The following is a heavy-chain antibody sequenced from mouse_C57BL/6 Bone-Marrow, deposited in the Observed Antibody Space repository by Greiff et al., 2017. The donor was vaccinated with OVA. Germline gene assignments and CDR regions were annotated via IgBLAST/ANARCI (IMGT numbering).Heavy chain of an antibody. CDR2: IDPETGGT. D-gene: IGHD4-1*01. Sequence: VKLQQSGAELVRPGASVTLSCKASGYTFTDYEMHWVKQTPVHGLEWIGAIDPETGGTAYNQKFKGKAILTADKSSSTAYMELRSLTSEDSAVYYCTRKGPGTYAMDYWGQGTSVTVSS. CDR1: GYTFTDYE. J-gene: IGHJ4*01. CDR3: TRKGPGTYAMDY. V-gene: IGHV1-15*01.